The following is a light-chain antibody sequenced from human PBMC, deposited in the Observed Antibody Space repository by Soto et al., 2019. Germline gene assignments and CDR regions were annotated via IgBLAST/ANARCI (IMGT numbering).Light chain of an antibody. Sequence: QSALTQPRSVSGSPGQSVTISCTGTSSDVGGYKYVSWYQQHAGKVPKLMIYDVSKRPSGVPDRFSGSKSGNTASLTISGLQAEDEAVYYCCSYAGSYNLVFGGGTKLTVL. CDR1: SSDVGGYKY. CDR2: DVS. V-gene: IGLV2-11*01. J-gene: IGLJ2*01. CDR3: CSYAGSYNLV.